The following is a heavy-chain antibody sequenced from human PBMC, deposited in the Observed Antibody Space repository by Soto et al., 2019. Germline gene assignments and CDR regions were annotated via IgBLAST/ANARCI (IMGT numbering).Heavy chain of an antibody. CDR1: GFNFFSYG. D-gene: IGHD3-10*01. Sequence: WGSLRLSCVASGFNFFSYGIYLFRHSALKRLEWVSSISAVSTYIYYGDSVKGRFTISRDNAKNSMFLQMDSLTVEDTAVYYCARVANIKVGGIKNYYFDSWGQGIPVTVSS. CDR2: ISAVSTYI. J-gene: IGHJ4*02. CDR3: ARVANIKVGGIKNYYFDS. V-gene: IGHV3-21*01.